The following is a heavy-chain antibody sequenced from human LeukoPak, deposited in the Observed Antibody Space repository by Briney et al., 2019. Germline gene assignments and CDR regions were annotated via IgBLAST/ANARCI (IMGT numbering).Heavy chain of an antibody. Sequence: GASVKVSCKASGYTFTSYYMHWVRQAPGQGLEWMGIINPSGGSTSYAQKFQGRVTVTRDTSTSTVYMELSSLRSEDTAVYYCARDIPPNCSSTSCYAASDYWGQGTLVTVSS. V-gene: IGHV1-46*01. D-gene: IGHD2-2*01. CDR2: INPSGGST. CDR1: GYTFTSYY. CDR3: ARDIPPNCSSTSCYAASDY. J-gene: IGHJ4*02.